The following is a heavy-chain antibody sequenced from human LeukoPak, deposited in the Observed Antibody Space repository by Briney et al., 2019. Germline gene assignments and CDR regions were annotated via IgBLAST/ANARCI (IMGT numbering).Heavy chain of an antibody. D-gene: IGHD2-15*01. J-gene: IGHJ4*02. CDR1: GGSFSGYY. CDR3: ARGLYCSGGSCYRPFDY. CDR2: INHSGST. V-gene: IGHV4-34*01. Sequence: SETLSLTCAVYGGSFSGYYWSWIRQPPGKGLEWIWEINHSGSTNYNPSLKSRVTISVDTSKNQFSLKLSSVTAADTAVYYCARGLYCSGGSCYRPFDYWGQGTLVTVSS.